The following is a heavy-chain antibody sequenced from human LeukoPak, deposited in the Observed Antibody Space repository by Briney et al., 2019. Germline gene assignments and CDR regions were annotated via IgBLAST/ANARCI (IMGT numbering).Heavy chain of an antibody. Sequence: PSETLSLTCTVSGGSITNYYWSWVRQPPGKGLEWIWYIHYSGRTDYNPSLKSRVTISVDTSKTEFSLKLSSVTAADTAVYYCARRGSSGWYYFDSWGQGTLVTVSP. CDR3: ARRGSSGWYYFDS. D-gene: IGHD6-19*01. J-gene: IGHJ4*02. V-gene: IGHV4-59*01. CDR1: GGSITNYY. CDR2: IHYSGRT.